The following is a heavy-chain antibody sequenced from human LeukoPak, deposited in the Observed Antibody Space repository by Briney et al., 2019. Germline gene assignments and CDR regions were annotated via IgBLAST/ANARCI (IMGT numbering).Heavy chain of an antibody. CDR1: GGTFTSYG. D-gene: IGHD6-13*01. CDR2: ISAYNGNT. V-gene: IGHV1-18*01. J-gene: IGHJ6*02. Sequence: ASVKVSCKAPGGTFTSYGISWVRQAPGQGLEWMGWISAYNGNTNYAQKLQGRVTMTTDTSTSTAYMELRSLRSDDTAVYYCARDLSSWYYCYYGMDVWGQGTTVTVSS. CDR3: ARDLSSWYYCYYGMDV.